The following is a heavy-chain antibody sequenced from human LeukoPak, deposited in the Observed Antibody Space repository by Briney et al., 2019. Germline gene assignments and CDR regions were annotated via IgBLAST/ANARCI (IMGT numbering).Heavy chain of an antibody. Sequence: PSETLSLTCTVSSGSINNFYWSWIRQPPGKGLEWVAYVFYTGSANYNPSLKSRVTISVDTSKNQFSLKLSSVTAADTAVYYCARRLTGPHERFDYWGQGTLVTVSS. D-gene: IGHD7-27*01. V-gene: IGHV4-59*01. J-gene: IGHJ4*02. CDR3: ARRLTGPHERFDY. CDR2: VFYTGSA. CDR1: SGSINNFY.